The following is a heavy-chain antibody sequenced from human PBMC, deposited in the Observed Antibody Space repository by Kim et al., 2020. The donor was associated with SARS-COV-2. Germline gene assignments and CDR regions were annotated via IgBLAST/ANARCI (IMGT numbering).Heavy chain of an antibody. CDR1: GFTFSSYS. V-gene: IGHV3-21*01. CDR3: ARLKGIAVAGTIYYYDGMDV. Sequence: GGSLRLSCAASGFTFSSYSMNWVRQAPGKGLEWVSYISSSSSYIYYADSVKGRFTISRDNAKNSLYLQMNSLRAEDTAVYYCARLKGIAVAGTIYYYDGMDVWGQGTTVTVTS. J-gene: IGHJ6*01. CDR2: ISSSSSYI. D-gene: IGHD6-19*01.